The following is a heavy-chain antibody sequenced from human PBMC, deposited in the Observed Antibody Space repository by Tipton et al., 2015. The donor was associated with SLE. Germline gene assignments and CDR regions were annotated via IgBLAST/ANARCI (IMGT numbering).Heavy chain of an antibody. Sequence: TLSLTCAVYGGSFSGYYWSWIRQPPGKGLEWIGEINHSGSTNYNPSLKSRVTISVDTSKNQFSLKLSSVTAADTAVYYCARVTIFGVVASFGYWGQGTLVTVSS. CDR3: ARVTIFGVVASFGY. D-gene: IGHD3-3*01. CDR1: GGSFSGYY. CDR2: INHSGST. V-gene: IGHV4-34*01. J-gene: IGHJ4*02.